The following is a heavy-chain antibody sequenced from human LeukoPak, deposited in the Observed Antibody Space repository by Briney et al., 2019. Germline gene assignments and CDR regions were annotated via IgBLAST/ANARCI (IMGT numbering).Heavy chain of an antibody. D-gene: IGHD3-10*01. CDR1: GFTFTSYW. V-gene: IGHV3-21*01. CDR2: ISGSRTDI. J-gene: IGHJ5*01. CDR3: ARDYGSGSPNWFDS. Sequence: PGGSLRLSCAASGFTFTSYWMSWVRQAPGQGLEWVSSISGSRTDIYYADSVKGRFTISRDNAKNSLYLQMNSLRAEDTAVYYCARDYGSGSPNWFDSWGQGTLVTVSS.